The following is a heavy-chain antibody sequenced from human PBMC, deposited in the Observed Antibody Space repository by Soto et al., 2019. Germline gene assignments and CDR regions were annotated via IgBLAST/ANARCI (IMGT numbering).Heavy chain of an antibody. J-gene: IGHJ4*02. Sequence: GGYLRISCAAYGFRFSSDSMGWVRQAPGKGLEWVSSISSSGSFMNYADSVKGRFTISRDNAKNSLYLQMSGLKDEDTAVYYGARDPPSGNTLDWSSSWAQGT. V-gene: IGHV3-21*06. CDR2: ISSSGSFM. CDR1: GFRFSSDS. D-gene: IGHD2-8*02. CDR3: ARDPPSGNTLDWSSS.